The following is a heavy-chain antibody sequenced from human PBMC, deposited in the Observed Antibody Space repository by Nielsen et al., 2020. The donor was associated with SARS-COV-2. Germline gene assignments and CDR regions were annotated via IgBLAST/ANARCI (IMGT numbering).Heavy chain of an antibody. D-gene: IGHD3-9*01. CDR3: AKDFRPIDILTGYYFVRFPSPIDY. J-gene: IGHJ4*02. Sequence: VRQAPGKGLEWVAVISYDGSNKYYADSVKGRFTISRDNSKNTLYLQMNSLRAEDTAVYYCAKDFRPIDILTGYYFVRFPSPIDYWGQGTLVTVSS. V-gene: IGHV3-30*18. CDR2: ISYDGSNK.